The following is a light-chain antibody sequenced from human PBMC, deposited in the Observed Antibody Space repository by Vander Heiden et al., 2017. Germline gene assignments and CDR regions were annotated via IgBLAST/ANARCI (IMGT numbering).Light chain of an antibody. Sequence: DIQMTQFPSSLSASVGDRVTITCRASQSISSYLNWYQQKPGKAPKLLIYAASSFQSGVPSRFSGSASGTDFTLTIIRLQPEHFATYYCQQSDSTPLTFGGGTKVEIK. CDR1: QSISSY. J-gene: IGKJ4*01. CDR3: QQSDSTPLT. CDR2: AAS. V-gene: IGKV1-39*01.